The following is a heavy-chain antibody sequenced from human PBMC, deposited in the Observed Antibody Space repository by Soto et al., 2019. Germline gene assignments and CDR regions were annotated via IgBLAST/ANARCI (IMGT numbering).Heavy chain of an antibody. CDR3: ARDGPRGDYYDSSGYYGY. D-gene: IGHD3-22*01. CDR2: ISSSSSYI. J-gene: IGHJ4*02. V-gene: IGHV3-21*01. CDR1: GFTFSSYS. Sequence: EVQLVASGGGLVKPGGSLRLSCAASGFTFSSYSMNWVRQAPGKGLEWVSSISSSSSYIYYADSVKGRFTISRDNAKNSLYLQMNSLRAEDTAVYYCARDGPRGDYYDSSGYYGYWGQGTLVTVSS.